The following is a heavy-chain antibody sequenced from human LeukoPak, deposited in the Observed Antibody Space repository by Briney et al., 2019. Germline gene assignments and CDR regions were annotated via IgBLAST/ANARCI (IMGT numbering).Heavy chain of an antibody. CDR1: GFTFGSYA. J-gene: IGHJ4*02. CDR2: TSVSGGST. D-gene: IGHD2-2*01. Sequence: PGGSLRLSCVASGFTFGSYAMTWVRQAPGKGLEWVSATSVSGGSTYYADSVKGRFTISRDNSKNTLYLQMNSLRAEDTAVYYCAKGPGYCTSTSCFPDYWGQGTLVTVSS. CDR3: AKGPGYCTSTSCFPDY. V-gene: IGHV3-23*01.